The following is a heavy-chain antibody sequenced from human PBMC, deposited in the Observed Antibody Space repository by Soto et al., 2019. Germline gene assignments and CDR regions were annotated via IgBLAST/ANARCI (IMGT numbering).Heavy chain of an antibody. CDR2: INPNSGGT. D-gene: IGHD6-6*01. V-gene: IGHV1-2*04. CDR3: ARGAAGTARPDFDY. CDR1: GYTFTGYY. J-gene: IGHJ4*02. Sequence: ASVKVSCKASGYTFTGYYMHWVRQAPGQGLEWMGWINPNSGGTNYAQKFQGWVTMTRDTSISTAYMELSRLRSDDTAVYYCARGAAGTARPDFDYWGQGTLVTVS.